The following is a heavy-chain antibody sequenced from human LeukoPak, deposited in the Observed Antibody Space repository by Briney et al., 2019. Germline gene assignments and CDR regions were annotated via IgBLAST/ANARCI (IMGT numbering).Heavy chain of an antibody. J-gene: IGHJ6*02. Sequence: GGSLRLSCAASGFTFSSYAMSWVRQAPGKGLEWVSAIGGSGGSTYYADSVKGRFTISRDNSKNTLYLQMNSLRAEDTAVYYCAKDLTVSTPRAKYYYYYYGMDVWGQGTTVTVSS. D-gene: IGHD2-2*01. CDR3: AKDLTVSTPRAKYYYYYYGMDV. CDR1: GFTFSSYA. CDR2: IGGSGGST. V-gene: IGHV3-23*01.